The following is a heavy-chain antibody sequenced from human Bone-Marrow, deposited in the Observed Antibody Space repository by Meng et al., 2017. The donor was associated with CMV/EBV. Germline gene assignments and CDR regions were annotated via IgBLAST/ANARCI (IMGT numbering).Heavy chain of an antibody. CDR1: CGFSRGYY. CDR3: ARKSTYSSSWYVSK. V-gene: IGHV4-34*02. D-gene: IGHD6-13*01. Sequence: QRPPCGAGLLKPSETLSPTCAVHCGFSRGYYLSLIRQPPGKGLEWIGEINHSGSTNYNPSLKSRVTISVDTSKNQFSLKLSSVTAADTAVYYCARKSTYSSSWYVSKWGQGTLVTVSS. J-gene: IGHJ4*02. CDR2: INHSGST.